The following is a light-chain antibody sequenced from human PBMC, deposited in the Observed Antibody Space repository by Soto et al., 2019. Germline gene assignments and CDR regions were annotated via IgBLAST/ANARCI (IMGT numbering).Light chain of an antibody. CDR3: HKYNSAPWT. CDR2: AAS. CDR1: QGISNY. J-gene: IGKJ1*01. Sequence: DIQMTQSPSSLSASVGDRVTMTCRAIQGISNYLAWYQQKPGKVPKLLIYAASTLQSGVPSRFSGSGSGTDFTLTISSLQPEDVATYYCHKYNSAPWTFGQGTKVEIK. V-gene: IGKV1-27*01.